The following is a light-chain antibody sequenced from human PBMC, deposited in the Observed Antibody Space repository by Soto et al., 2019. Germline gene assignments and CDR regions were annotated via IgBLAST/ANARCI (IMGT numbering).Light chain of an antibody. CDR3: CSYAGSSTYVV. CDR1: RRDVGSYNL. CDR2: EGS. Sequence: QSVLTQPASVSGSPGQSITISCTGTRRDVGSYNLVSWYQQHPVKATKLMIYEGSKRPAGVSNRFSGSKSGNTASLTISGLQDEDEADYYCCSYAGSSTYVVFGGGTKLTVL. V-gene: IGLV2-23*01. J-gene: IGLJ2*01.